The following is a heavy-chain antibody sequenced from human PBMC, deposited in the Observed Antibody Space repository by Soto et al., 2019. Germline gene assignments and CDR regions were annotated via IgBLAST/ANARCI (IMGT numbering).Heavy chain of an antibody. CDR3: ARSVGVAAAGPFDY. Sequence: QVQLQESGPGLVKPSQTLSLTCTVSGGSISSGGYYWSWIRQHPGKGLEWIGYIYYSVSTYYNPSLQSRVTISVDTSKHQFSLKLSSVTAADTAVYYCARSVGVAAAGPFDYWGQGTLVTVSS. J-gene: IGHJ4*02. D-gene: IGHD6-13*01. CDR1: GGSISSGGYY. CDR2: IYYSVST. V-gene: IGHV4-31*03.